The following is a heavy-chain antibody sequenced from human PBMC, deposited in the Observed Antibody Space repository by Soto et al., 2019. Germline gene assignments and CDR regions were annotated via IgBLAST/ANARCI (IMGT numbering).Heavy chain of an antibody. J-gene: IGHJ4*02. Sequence: EVQLVESGGGLVQPGGSLRLSCVASGFTFSTYWMHWVRQAPGKGLVWVSRIKTDGSITNYADSVKGRFTNSRDNTNNTLYLQMSSLRGEDAAVYFCSTLVVAGAPLNYWGQGTLVTVSS. V-gene: IGHV3-74*01. CDR2: IKTDGSIT. CDR3: STLVVAGAPLNY. D-gene: IGHD2-15*01. CDR1: GFTFSTYW.